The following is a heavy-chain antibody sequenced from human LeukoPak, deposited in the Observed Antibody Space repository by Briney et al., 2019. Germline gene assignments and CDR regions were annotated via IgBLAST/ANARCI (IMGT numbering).Heavy chain of an antibody. Sequence: SVKVSCKASGGTFSSYAISWVRQAPGQGLEWMGGIIPIFGTANYAQKFQGRVTITADESTSTAYMELSSLRSEDTAVYYCARGSLLAIAAAGPGPDAFDIWGQGTMVTVSS. CDR2: IIPIFGTA. CDR1: GGTFSSYA. CDR3: ARGSLLAIAAAGPGPDAFDI. D-gene: IGHD6-13*01. J-gene: IGHJ3*02. V-gene: IGHV1-69*01.